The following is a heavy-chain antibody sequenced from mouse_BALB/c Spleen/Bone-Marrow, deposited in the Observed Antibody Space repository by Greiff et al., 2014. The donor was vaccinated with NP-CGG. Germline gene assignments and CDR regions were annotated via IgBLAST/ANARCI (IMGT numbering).Heavy chain of an antibody. V-gene: IGHV5-4*02. J-gene: IGHJ2*01. D-gene: IGHD2-4*01. CDR3: ARVSYDYFDY. CDR1: GFTFSDYY. Sequence: EVNVVESGGGLVKPGGSLKLSCAASGFTFSDYYMYWVRQTPEKRLEWVATISDGGSYTYYPDSVKGRFTISRDNAKNNLYLQMSSLKSEDTAMYYCARVSYDYFDYWGQGPTLTVSS. CDR2: ISDGGSYT.